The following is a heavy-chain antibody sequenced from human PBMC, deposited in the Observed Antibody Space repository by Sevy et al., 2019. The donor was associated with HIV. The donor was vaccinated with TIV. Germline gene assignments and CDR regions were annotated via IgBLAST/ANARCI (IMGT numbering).Heavy chain of an antibody. CDR2: ISSNGGST. Sequence: GGSLRLSCAASGFTFSSYAMHWVRQAPGKGLEYVSAISSNGGSTYYANSVKGRFTISRDNSKNTLYLQMDSLRAEDMAVYYCARDESYYYDSSGYYPYWGQGTLVTVSS. D-gene: IGHD3-22*01. V-gene: IGHV3-64*01. J-gene: IGHJ4*02. CDR3: ARDESYYYDSSGYYPY. CDR1: GFTFSSYA.